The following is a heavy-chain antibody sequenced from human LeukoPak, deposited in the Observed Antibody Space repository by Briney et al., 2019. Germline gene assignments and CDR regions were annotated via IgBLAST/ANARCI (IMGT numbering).Heavy chain of an antibody. J-gene: IGHJ4*02. D-gene: IGHD3-22*01. CDR2: VMAIFGRV. Sequence: ASVKVPCKAPKGTFDSYVISWVRQAPGQGLEWMGGVMAIFGRVKYGQKFQGRATFTTDASTSTAYMELSSLTSDDTGVYYCARGELGDRSGFSFFDYWGQGTLVTVSS. CDR3: ARGELGDRSGFSFFDY. CDR1: KGTFDSYV. V-gene: IGHV1-69*05.